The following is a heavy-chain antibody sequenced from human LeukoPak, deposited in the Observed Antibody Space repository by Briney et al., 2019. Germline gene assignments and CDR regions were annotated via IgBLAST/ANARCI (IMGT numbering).Heavy chain of an antibody. Sequence: GGSLRLSCAASGFTFSNYAMSWVRQAPGKGLVWVSRINSDGRSTNFADSVKGRFTISRDNAKNTLYLQMNSLRADDTAVYYCVRGGYDSSGYYSSDYWGQGTLVTVSS. CDR1: GFTFSNYA. CDR2: INSDGRST. CDR3: VRGGYDSSGYYSSDY. D-gene: IGHD3-22*01. J-gene: IGHJ4*02. V-gene: IGHV3-74*01.